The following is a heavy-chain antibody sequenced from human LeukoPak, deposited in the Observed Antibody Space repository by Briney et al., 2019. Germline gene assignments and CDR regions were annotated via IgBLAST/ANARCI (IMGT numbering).Heavy chain of an antibody. CDR2: INPNSGGT. D-gene: IGHD2-15*01. J-gene: IGHJ4*02. CDR1: GYTFTGYY. V-gene: IGHV1-2*02. CDR3: ARSVRAVVAARFDY. Sequence: ASVKVSCKASGYTFTGYYMHWVRQAPGQGLEWMGWINPNSGGTNYAQKFQGRVTMTRDTSISTAYMELSRLRSDDTAVYYCARSVRAVVAARFDYWGQGTLVTVSS.